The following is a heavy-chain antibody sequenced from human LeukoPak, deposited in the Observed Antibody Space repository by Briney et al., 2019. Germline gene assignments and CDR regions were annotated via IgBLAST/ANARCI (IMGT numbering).Heavy chain of an antibody. V-gene: IGHV3-53*01. CDR2: IYSGGST. CDR3: ARGVSRYYYDSSGDAFDI. J-gene: IGHJ3*02. Sequence: GGSLRLSCAASGFTVSSNYMSWVRQAPGKGLEWVSVIYSGGSTYYADSVKGRFTISRDNAKNSLYLQMNSLRAEDTAVYHCARGVSRYYYDSSGDAFDIWGQGTMVTVSS. CDR1: GFTVSSNY. D-gene: IGHD3-22*01.